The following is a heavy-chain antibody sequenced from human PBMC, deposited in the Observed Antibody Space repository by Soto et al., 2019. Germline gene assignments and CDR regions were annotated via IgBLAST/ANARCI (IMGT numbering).Heavy chain of an antibody. CDR3: ARFRGYCGSGSCYLGGY. Sequence: EVSLVESGGGLVQPGGSLRLSCAASGFTFSNFLMSCVRQAPGKGLEWVANINEDGSVKNYVDSVRGRFTISRDNAKNSLHLQMDSLRTEDTAVYYCARFRGYCGSGSCYLGGYWGQGTLVSVSS. V-gene: IGHV3-7*01. CDR1: GFTFSNFL. J-gene: IGHJ4*02. CDR2: INEDGSVK. D-gene: IGHD2-15*01.